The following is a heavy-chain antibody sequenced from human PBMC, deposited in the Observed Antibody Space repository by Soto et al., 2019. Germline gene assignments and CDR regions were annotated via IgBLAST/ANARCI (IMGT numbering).Heavy chain of an antibody. Sequence: EVQLVESGGGLVKPGGSLRLSCAASGFTFSSYSMNWVRQAPGKGLEWGSSISSSSSYIYYADSVNGRFTISRDNAKNSLYLQMNSLRAEDTAVYYCAREPLGYCSGGSCYPRGGFDYWGQGTLVTVSS. D-gene: IGHD2-15*01. CDR1: GFTFSSYS. CDR3: AREPLGYCSGGSCYPRGGFDY. CDR2: ISSSSSYI. V-gene: IGHV3-21*01. J-gene: IGHJ4*02.